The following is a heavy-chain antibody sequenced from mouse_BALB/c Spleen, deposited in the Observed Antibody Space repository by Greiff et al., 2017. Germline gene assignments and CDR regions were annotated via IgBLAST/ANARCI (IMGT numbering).Heavy chain of an antibody. D-gene: IGHD1-2*01. J-gene: IGHJ4*01. CDR1: GFTFTDYY. Sequence: EVKLMESGGGLVQPGGSLRLSCATSGFTFTDYYMSWVRQPPGKALEWLGFIRNKANGYTTEYSASVKGRFTISRDNSQSILYLQMNTLRAEDSATYYCATITTALYYYAMDYWGQGTSVTVSS. V-gene: IGHV7-3*02. CDR2: IRNKANGYTT. CDR3: ATITTALYYYAMDY.